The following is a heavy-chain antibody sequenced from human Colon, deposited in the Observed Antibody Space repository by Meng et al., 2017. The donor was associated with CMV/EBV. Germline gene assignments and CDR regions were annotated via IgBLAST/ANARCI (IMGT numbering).Heavy chain of an antibody. J-gene: IGHJ5*02. CDR2: LIPIFGTP. D-gene: IGHD2-2*01. V-gene: IGHV1-69*13. CDR1: GGPFNSNA. Sequence: SVKVSCKMSGGPFNSNAISWVRQAPGQGLEWMGGLIPIFGTPKYAQKFQGRVTITADASTTTMYMELTSLTSDDTAVYYCARSPLPAALNWFSPLVQVPLFPFSS. CDR3: ARSPLPAALNWFSP.